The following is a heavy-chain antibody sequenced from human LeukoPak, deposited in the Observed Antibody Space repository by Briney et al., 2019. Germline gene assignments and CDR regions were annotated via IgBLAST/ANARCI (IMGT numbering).Heavy chain of an antibody. CDR2: INHSGST. J-gene: IGHJ4*02. Sequence: SETLSLTCAVYGGSFSGYYWSWIRQPPGKGLEWIGEINHSGSTNYNPSLKSRVTISVDTSKNQFSLKLSSVTAADTAVYYCARDHRPDILTGYYDYWGQGTLVTVSS. CDR1: GGSFSGYY. D-gene: IGHD3-9*01. V-gene: IGHV4-34*01. CDR3: ARDHRPDILTGYYDY.